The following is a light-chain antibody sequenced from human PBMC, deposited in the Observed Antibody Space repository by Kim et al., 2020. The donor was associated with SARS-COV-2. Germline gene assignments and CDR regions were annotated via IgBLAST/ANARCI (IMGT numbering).Light chain of an antibody. CDR2: DAS. Sequence: VVRQSPATLSLSPGERATLSCRASQSVGTYLAWYQQKPGQAPRLLIYDASKRATGIPARFRGSGSGTDLTLTIGTLEPEDSAVYYCQQRGNFGQGTRLEIK. V-gene: IGKV3-11*01. J-gene: IGKJ5*01. CDR3: QQRGN. CDR1: QSVGTY.